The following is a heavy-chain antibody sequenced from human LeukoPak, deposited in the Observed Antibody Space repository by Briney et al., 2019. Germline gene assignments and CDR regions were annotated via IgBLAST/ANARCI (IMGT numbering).Heavy chain of an antibody. Sequence: SVKVSCRASGGNYNDYSIAWVRQGPGQGLEWMGRIIPTLGTVDYAQKFQARIAITADKSRGTVCMELNSLTSEDTAVYYCARTVSAFTFIGDFYHGLDVWGPGTTVIVSS. CDR2: IIPTLGTV. CDR3: ARTVSAFTFIGDFYHGLDV. J-gene: IGHJ6*02. D-gene: IGHD3-10*01. V-gene: IGHV1-69*08. CDR1: GGNYNDYS.